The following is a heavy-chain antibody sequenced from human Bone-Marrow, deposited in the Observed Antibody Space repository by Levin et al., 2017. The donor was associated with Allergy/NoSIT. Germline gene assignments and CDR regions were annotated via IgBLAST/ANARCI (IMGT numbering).Heavy chain of an antibody. V-gene: IGHV3-9*01. D-gene: IGHD3-16*01. CDR1: GFTFDDYA. CDR2: ISWNSGSI. J-gene: IGHJ4*02. Sequence: LSLTCAASGFTFDDYAMHWVRQAPGKGLEWVSGISWNSGSIGYADSVKGRFTISRDNAKNSLYLQMNSLRAEDTALYYCAKEIDTYYDYVWGRAFDYWGQGTLVTVSS. CDR3: AKEIDTYYDYVWGRAFDY.